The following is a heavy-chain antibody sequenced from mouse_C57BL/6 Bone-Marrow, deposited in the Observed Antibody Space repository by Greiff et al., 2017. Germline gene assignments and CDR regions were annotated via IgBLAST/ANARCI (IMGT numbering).Heavy chain of an antibody. CDR2: ISNLAYSI. Sequence: EVHLVESGGGLVQPGGSLKLSCAASGFTFSDYGMAWVRQAPRKGPEWVAFISNLAYSIYYADTVTGRFTISRENAKNTLYLEMSSLRSEDTAMYYCARVYGSSYAMDYWGQGTSVTVSS. J-gene: IGHJ4*01. CDR1: GFTFSDYG. V-gene: IGHV5-15*01. CDR3: ARVYGSSYAMDY. D-gene: IGHD1-1*01.